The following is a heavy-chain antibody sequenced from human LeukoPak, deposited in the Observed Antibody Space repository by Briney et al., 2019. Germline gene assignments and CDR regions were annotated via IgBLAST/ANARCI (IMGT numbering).Heavy chain of an antibody. Sequence: KPGGSLRLSCAASGFTFSSYSMNWVRQAPGKGLEWVSSISSGSSYIYYADSVKGRSTISRDNAKNSLYLQMNSLRAEDTAVYYCVRASDSSGYYSYFDHWGQGTLVTVSS. D-gene: IGHD3-22*01. CDR3: VRASDSSGYYSYFDH. J-gene: IGHJ1*01. CDR2: ISSGSSYI. V-gene: IGHV3-21*01. CDR1: GFTFSSYS.